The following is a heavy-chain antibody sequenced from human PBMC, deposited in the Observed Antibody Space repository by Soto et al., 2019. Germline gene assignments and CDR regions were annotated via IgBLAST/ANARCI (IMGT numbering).Heavy chain of an antibody. Sequence: SQTLSLTCAISGDSVSSNSAAWNWIRQSPSRGLEWLGRTYYRSKWYNDYAVSVKSRITINPDTSKNQFSLQLNSVTPEDTAVYYCARIKYSSSSGYYYYGMDVWGQGTTVTVSS. V-gene: IGHV6-1*01. CDR2: TYYRSKWYN. J-gene: IGHJ6*02. D-gene: IGHD6-6*01. CDR1: GDSVSSNSAA. CDR3: ARIKYSSSSGYYYYGMDV.